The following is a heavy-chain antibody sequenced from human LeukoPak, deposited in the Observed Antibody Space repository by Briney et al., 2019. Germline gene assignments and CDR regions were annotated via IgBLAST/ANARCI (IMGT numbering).Heavy chain of an antibody. D-gene: IGHD4-23*01. Sequence: GESRKISCKGSGYSFTSYWITWVRQMPGKGLEWMGWIDPSDSDTTYSPSFQGHVTISADKSISPAYLKWSSLEASATAMYYCARVMVTNFDTWGQGTLVTVSS. CDR3: ARVMVTNFDT. CDR2: IDPSDSDT. V-gene: IGHV5-10-1*01. CDR1: GYSFTSYW. J-gene: IGHJ5*01.